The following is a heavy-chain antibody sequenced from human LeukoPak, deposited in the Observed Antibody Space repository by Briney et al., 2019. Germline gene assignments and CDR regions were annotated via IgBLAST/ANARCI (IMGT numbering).Heavy chain of an antibody. CDR2: INPSGGST. J-gene: IGHJ4*02. D-gene: IGHD6-13*01. CDR1: GYTLTSYY. V-gene: IGHV1-46*01. CDR3: ARVLGGAAAGTELNLSY. Sequence: ASVKVSCKASGYTLTSYYMHWVRQAPGQGLEWMGIINPSGGSTSYAQKFQGRVTMTRDTSTSTVYMELSSLRSEDTAVYYCARVLGGAAAGTELNLSYWGQGTLVTVSS.